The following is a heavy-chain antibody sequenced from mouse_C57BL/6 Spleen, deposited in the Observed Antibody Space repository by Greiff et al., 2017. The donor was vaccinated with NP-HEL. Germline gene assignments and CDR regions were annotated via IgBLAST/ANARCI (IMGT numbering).Heavy chain of an antibody. Sequence: QLQQPGAELVRPGSSVKLSCKASGYTFTSYWMHWVKQRPIQGLEWIGNIDPSDSETHYNQKFKDKATLTVDKSSSTAYMQLSSLTSEDSAVYYCAREILRGGYFDYWGQGTTLTVSS. CDR2: IDPSDSET. V-gene: IGHV1-52*01. CDR1: GYTFTSYW. D-gene: IGHD1-1*01. J-gene: IGHJ2*01. CDR3: AREILRGGYFDY.